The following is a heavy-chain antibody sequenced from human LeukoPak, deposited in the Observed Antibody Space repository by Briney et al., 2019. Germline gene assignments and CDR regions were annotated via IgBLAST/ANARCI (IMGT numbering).Heavy chain of an antibody. CDR2: IYTSGST. D-gene: IGHD2-2*01. J-gene: IGHJ2*01. CDR1: GGSISSYY. CDR3: ARALRYCSSTSCYLRYFDL. V-gene: IGHV4-4*07. Sequence: SETLSLTCAVSGGSISSYYWSWIRQPPGKGLEWIGRIYTSGSTNYNPSLKSRVTMSVDTSKNQFSLKLSSVTAADTAVYYCARALRYCSSTSCYLRYFDLWGRGTLVTVSS.